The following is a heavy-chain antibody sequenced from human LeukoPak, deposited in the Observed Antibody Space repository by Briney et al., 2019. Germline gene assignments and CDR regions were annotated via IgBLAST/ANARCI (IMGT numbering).Heavy chain of an antibody. CDR1: GGSISSYY. Sequence: SETLSLTCTVSGGSISSYYWSWIRQPPGKGLEWIGYIYYSGSTNYNPSLKSRVTISVDTSKNQSSLKLSSVTAADTAVYYCARFPYSSGADYWGQGTLVTVSS. CDR3: ARFPYSSGADY. J-gene: IGHJ4*02. CDR2: IYYSGST. V-gene: IGHV4-59*01. D-gene: IGHD6-19*01.